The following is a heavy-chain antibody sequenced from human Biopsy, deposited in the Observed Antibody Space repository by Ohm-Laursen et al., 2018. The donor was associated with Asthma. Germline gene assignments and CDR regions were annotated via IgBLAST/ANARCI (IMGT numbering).Heavy chain of an antibody. D-gene: IGHD3-16*01. J-gene: IGHJ4*02. Sequence: SLRLSCAASGFTFMTYGMHWVRQVPGKGLEWVATVGSNESYTDHADSVKGRFTISRDNSKNTLHLQMNSLSPEDTAVYYCARDFSRAIMIGGGREHYFDFWGQGTLVTVSS. V-gene: IGHV3-33*01. CDR2: VGSNESYT. CDR3: ARDFSRAIMIGGGREHYFDF. CDR1: GFTFMTYG.